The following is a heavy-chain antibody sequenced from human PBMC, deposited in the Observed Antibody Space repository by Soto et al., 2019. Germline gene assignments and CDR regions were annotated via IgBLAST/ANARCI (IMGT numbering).Heavy chain of an antibody. D-gene: IGHD3-16*01. CDR2: NYHMGST. J-gene: IGHJ3*02. V-gene: IGHV4-4*02. CDR3: ARSGIVGHVGGVMVSDSFDI. Sequence: QVQLQESGPGLVKPSRTLSLTCAVSGGSISSSNWWSWVRQPPGKGLEWFVENYHMGSTNYNPSLKSRVTIARDKSKTQVSLRLSSVNAADTAVYDCARSGIVGHVGGVMVSDSFDIWGQGTIVTVSS. CDR1: GGSISSSNW.